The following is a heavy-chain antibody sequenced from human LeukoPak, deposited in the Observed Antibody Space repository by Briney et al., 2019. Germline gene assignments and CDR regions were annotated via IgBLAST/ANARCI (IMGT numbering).Heavy chain of an antibody. CDR1: GFSFSNYA. V-gene: IGHV3-23*01. CDR3: AKKGDSDAFDI. D-gene: IGHD2-21*02. CDR2: ISNSGGHT. Sequence: GGSLRLSCAASGFSFSNYAMSWVRLAPGKGLEWVSIISNSGGHTYSADSVKGRLTISRDNFKNTLYLQMNSLRAEDTAVYYCAKKGDSDAFDIWGQGTMVTVSS. J-gene: IGHJ3*02.